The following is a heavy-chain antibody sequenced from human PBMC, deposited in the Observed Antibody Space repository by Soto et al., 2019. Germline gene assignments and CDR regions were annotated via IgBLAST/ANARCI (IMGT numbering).Heavy chain of an antibody. J-gene: IGHJ3*02. D-gene: IGHD3-10*01. CDR1: GFTFSSYG. Sequence: GGSLRLSCAASGFTFSSYGMHWVRQAPGKGLEWVAVIWYDGSNKYYADSVKGRFTISRDNSKNTLYLQMNSLRAEDTAVYYCARDLWFGDPEGAFDIWGQGTMVTVSS. CDR2: IWYDGSNK. V-gene: IGHV3-33*01. CDR3: ARDLWFGDPEGAFDI.